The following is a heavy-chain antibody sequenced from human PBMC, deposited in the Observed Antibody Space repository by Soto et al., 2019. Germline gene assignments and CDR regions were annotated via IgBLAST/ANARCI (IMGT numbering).Heavy chain of an antibody. CDR3: ARHYYDSSGYFDVRDDAFDI. CDR2: IIPIFGTA. CDR1: GGTFSSYA. D-gene: IGHD3-22*01. V-gene: IGHV1-69*06. Sequence: ASVKVSCKASGGTFSSYAISWVRQAPGQGLEWMGGIIPIFGTANYAQKFQGRVTITADKSTSTAYMELSSLRSEDTAVYYCARHYYDSSGYFDVRDDAFDIWGQGTMVTV. J-gene: IGHJ3*02.